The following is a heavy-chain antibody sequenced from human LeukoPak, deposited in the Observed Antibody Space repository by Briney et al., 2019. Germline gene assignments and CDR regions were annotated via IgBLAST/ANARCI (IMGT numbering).Heavy chain of an antibody. CDR2: IYHSGST. J-gene: IGHJ5*02. D-gene: IGHD2-15*01. CDR1: GYSISSGYY. Sequence: PSETLSLTCTVSGYSISSGYYWGWIRQPPGKGLEWIGSIYHSGSTYYNPSLKSRVTISVDTSKNQFSLKLSSVTAADTAVYYCARGYCSGGSCYGYDWFDPWGQGTLVTVSA. CDR3: ARGYCSGGSCYGYDWFDP. V-gene: IGHV4-38-2*02.